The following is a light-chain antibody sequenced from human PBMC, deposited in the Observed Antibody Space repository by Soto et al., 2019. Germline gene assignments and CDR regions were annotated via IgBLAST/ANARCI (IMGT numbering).Light chain of an antibody. CDR1: QSVSSNY. CDR3: QQYGNSPYA. J-gene: IGKJ2*01. Sequence: EIVLTQSPGTLSLSPGERATLSCRASQSVSSNYLAWHQQKSGQAPRLLIYGASSRATGIPDRFSGSGSGTDFTLTISKLEPEDFAVYYCQQYGNSPYAFGQGTELEI. V-gene: IGKV3-20*01. CDR2: GAS.